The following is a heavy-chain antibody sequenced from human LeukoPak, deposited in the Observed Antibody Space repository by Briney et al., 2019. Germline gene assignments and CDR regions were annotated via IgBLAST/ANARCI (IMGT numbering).Heavy chain of an antibody. CDR1: GYTFTSYG. D-gene: IGHD2-2*01. CDR3: ARSYCSSTSCYYDP. CDR2: INPNSGGT. V-gene: IGHV1-2*02. Sequence: ASVKVSCKASGYTFTSYGISWVRQAPGQGLEWMGWINPNSGGTIYAQKFQGRVTMTRDTSISTAYMDLSRLRSDDTAVYYCARSYCSSTSCYYDPWGQGTLVTVSS. J-gene: IGHJ5*02.